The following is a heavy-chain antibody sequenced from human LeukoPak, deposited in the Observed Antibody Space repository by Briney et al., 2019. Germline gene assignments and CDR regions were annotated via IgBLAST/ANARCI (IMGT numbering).Heavy chain of an antibody. CDR1: GFSFSSYA. V-gene: IGHV3-23*01. CDR3: AKGRGNHLGGLDY. D-gene: IGHD1-14*01. J-gene: IGHJ4*02. CDR2: VSEIGDET. Sequence: GGSLRLSCAVSGFSFSSYAMSWVRQAPGKGLEWVSTVSEIGDETYYADSVKGRFIISRDNSKNTFYLQMDSLRDDHTAMYYCAKGRGNHLGGLDYWGQGTLVTVSS.